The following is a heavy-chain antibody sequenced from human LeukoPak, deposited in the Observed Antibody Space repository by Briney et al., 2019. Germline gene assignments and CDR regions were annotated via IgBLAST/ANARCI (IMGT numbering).Heavy chain of an antibody. CDR3: ATIAVAGYFDY. J-gene: IGHJ4*02. V-gene: IGHV4-39*01. CDR1: GGSISSSSYY. CDR2: IYYSGST. Sequence: SETLSLTCTVSGGSISSSSYYWGWIRQPPGKGLEWIGSIYYSGSTYYNPSLKSRVTISVDTSKNQFSLKLSSVTAADTAVYYCATIAVAGYFDYWGQGTLVTVSS. D-gene: IGHD6-19*01.